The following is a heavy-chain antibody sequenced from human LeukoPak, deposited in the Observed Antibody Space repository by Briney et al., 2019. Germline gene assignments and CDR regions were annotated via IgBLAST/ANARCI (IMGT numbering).Heavy chain of an antibody. CDR2: MNPNSGNT. CDR1: GYTFTSYD. CDR3: ARGTYYYDSSGYEVSYYMDV. J-gene: IGHJ6*03. V-gene: IGHV1-8*01. D-gene: IGHD3-22*01. Sequence: ASVKVSCKASGYTFTSYDINWVRQATGQGLEWMGWMNPNSGNTGYAQKFQGRVTMTRNTSISTAYMELSSLRSEDTAVYYCARGTYYYDSSGYEVSYYMDVWGKGTTVTVSS.